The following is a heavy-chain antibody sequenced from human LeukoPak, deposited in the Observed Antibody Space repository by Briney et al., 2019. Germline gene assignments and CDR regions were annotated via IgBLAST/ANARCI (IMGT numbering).Heavy chain of an antibody. CDR2: IFSSTNT. D-gene: IGHD3-22*01. CDR1: GDSTSSSY. Sequence: SETLSLTCTVSGDSTSSSYWSWIRQPPGKGLEWIGNIFSSTNTNYNPSLKSRVTMSLDTSKNQFSLNLVSVTAADTAIYYCAREGMYYYDSSGYSVFDSWGQGTLVIVSS. V-gene: IGHV4-59*12. J-gene: IGHJ4*02. CDR3: AREGMYYYDSSGYSVFDS.